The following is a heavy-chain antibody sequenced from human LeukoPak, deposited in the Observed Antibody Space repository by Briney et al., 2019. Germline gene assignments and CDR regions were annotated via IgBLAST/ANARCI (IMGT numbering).Heavy chain of an antibody. CDR2: IYYSGST. Sequence: SETLSLTCAVSGGSISSDDYSWSWIRQPPGKGLEWIGYIYYSGSTNYNPSLKSRVTISVDTSKNQFSLKLSSVTAADTAVYYCAGVTRNYGDYVDYWGQGTLVTVSS. CDR1: GGSISSDDYS. CDR3: AGVTRNYGDYVDY. D-gene: IGHD4-17*01. V-gene: IGHV4-61*08. J-gene: IGHJ4*02.